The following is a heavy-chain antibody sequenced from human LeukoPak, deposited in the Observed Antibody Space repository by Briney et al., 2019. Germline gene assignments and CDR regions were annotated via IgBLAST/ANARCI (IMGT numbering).Heavy chain of an antibody. CDR3: ARGTTGTTPRYYFDY. J-gene: IGHJ4*02. Sequence: SVKVSCKASGYTFTSYDINWVRQATGQGLEWMGGIIPIFGTANYAQKFQGRVTITADKSTSTAYMELSSLRSEDTAVYYCARGTTGTTPRYYFDYWGQGTLVTVSS. D-gene: IGHD1-1*01. V-gene: IGHV1-69*06. CDR2: IIPIFGTA. CDR1: GYTFTSYD.